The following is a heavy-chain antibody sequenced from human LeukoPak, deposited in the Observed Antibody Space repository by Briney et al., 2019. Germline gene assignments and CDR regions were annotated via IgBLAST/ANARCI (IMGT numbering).Heavy chain of an antibody. CDR3: AKAPRLELRNYMDV. CDR1: GYTLTELS. D-gene: IGHD1-7*01. Sequence: ASVKVSCKVSGYTLTELSMHWVRQAPGKGLEWMGGFDPEDGETLYAQKFQGRVTMTADTSTDTAYMELNSLRAEDTAVYYCAKAPRLELRNYMDVWGKGTTVTVSS. J-gene: IGHJ6*03. CDR2: FDPEDGET. V-gene: IGHV1-24*01.